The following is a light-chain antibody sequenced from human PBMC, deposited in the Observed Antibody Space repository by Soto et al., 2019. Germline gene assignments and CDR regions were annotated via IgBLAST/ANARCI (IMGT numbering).Light chain of an antibody. CDR2: KAS. Sequence: DIQMTQSPSTLSPSVGDRVTITCRASQSIGTWLAWYQQKPGRVPKLLIFKASSLESGVPSRFSGSGSGTEFTLTIDSLQPDDFATYYCLQYNYNSFTFGPGTKLDI. V-gene: IGKV1-5*03. J-gene: IGKJ3*01. CDR1: QSIGTW. CDR3: LQYNYNSFT.